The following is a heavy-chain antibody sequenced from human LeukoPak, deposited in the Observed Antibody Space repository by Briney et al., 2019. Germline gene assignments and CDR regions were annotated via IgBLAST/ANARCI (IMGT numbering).Heavy chain of an antibody. V-gene: IGHV4-59*01. J-gene: IGHJ6*02. CDR2: MYHTGST. CDR1: GGSISSDY. Sequence: SETLSLTCSVSGGSISSDYWAWIRQPPGKGLEWIGYMYHTGSTNYNPSLKSRVTISLATSKNQFSLKLSSVTAADTAVYYCARVSVVYGMDVWGRGTTVTVSS. CDR3: ARVSVVYGMDV.